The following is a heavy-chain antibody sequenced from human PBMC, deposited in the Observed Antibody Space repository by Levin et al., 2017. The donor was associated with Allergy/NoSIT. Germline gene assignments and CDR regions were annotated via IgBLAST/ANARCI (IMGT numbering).Heavy chain of an antibody. J-gene: IGHJ6*02. Sequence: GGSLRLSCAASGFTFSSYGMHWVRQAPGKGLEWVAVISYDGSNKYYADSVKGRFTISRDNSKNTLYLQMNSLRAEDTAVYYCAKDHHSSSYGMDVWGQGTTVTVSS. CDR1: GFTFSSYG. D-gene: IGHD6-13*01. V-gene: IGHV3-30*18. CDR2: ISYDGSNK. CDR3: AKDHHSSSYGMDV.